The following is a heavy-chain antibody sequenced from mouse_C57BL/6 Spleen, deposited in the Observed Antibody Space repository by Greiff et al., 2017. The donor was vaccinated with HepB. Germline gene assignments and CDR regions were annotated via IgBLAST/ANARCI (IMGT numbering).Heavy chain of an antibody. J-gene: IGHJ2*01. Sequence: VQLQQPGAELVRPGSSVKLSCKASGYTFTSYWMHWVKQRPIQGLEWIGNIDPSDSETHYNQKFKDKATLTVDKSSSTAYMQLSSLTSEDSAVYYCARDYYGSHFDYWGQGTTLTVSS. V-gene: IGHV1-52*01. CDR3: ARDYYGSHFDY. CDR1: GYTFTSYW. CDR2: IDPSDSET. D-gene: IGHD1-1*01.